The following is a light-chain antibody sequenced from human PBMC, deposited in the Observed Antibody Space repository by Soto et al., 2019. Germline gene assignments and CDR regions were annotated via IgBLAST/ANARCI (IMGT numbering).Light chain of an antibody. J-gene: IGKJ1*01. CDR3: QQYNNWSPCT. Sequence: EIVMTQSPATLSVSPGERATLSCRASQSVSSNLAWYQQKPGQAPRLLIYGASTRATGIPARFSGSGSGTEFTLTISSLQSEDFAVYYCQQYNNWSPCTFGQGTKVELK. CDR2: GAS. V-gene: IGKV3-15*01. CDR1: QSVSSN.